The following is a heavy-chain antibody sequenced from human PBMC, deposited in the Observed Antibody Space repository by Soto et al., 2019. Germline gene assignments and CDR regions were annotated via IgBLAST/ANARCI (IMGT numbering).Heavy chain of an antibody. CDR2: ISASGGST. D-gene: IGHD6-6*01. V-gene: IGHV3-23*01. CDR1: GFTFTNYA. J-gene: IGHJ4*02. CDR3: AKDRGSLYTSSSPLDF. Sequence: GGSLRLSCAASGFTFTNYAMTWVRQAPGKGLEWVSGISASGGSTYYADSVKGRFTISRDNSKNTLYLQMNSLRAEDTALYYCAKDRGSLYTSSSPLDFWGQGTLVTVSS.